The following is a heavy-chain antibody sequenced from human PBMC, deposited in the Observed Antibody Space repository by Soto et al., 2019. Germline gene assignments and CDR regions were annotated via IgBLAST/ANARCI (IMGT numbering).Heavy chain of an antibody. CDR1: GYTFASYY. Sequence: QVQLVQSGAEVKKPWASVKVSCKASGYTFASYYMHWVRQAPGQGLEWMGIINPSGGSKSYAQKFQDRVTITRDTSTTTVYMELSSLRSEDTAVYDCARDAVAGTTNWFDPWGQGTLVTVSS. V-gene: IGHV1-46*01. J-gene: IGHJ5*02. CDR2: INPSGGSK. CDR3: ARDAVAGTTNWFDP. D-gene: IGHD2-15*01.